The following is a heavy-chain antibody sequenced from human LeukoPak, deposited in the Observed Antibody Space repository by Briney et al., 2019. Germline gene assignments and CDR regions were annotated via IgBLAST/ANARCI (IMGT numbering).Heavy chain of an antibody. J-gene: IGHJ4*02. CDR2: ISYDGSNK. Sequence: PGGSLRLSCAASGFTFSSYGMHWVRQAPGKGLEWVAVISYDGSNKYYADSVKGRFTISRDNSKNTPYLQMNSLRAEDTAVYYCANSGFRYYFDYWGQETLVTVSS. CDR3: ANSGFRYYFDY. CDR1: GFTFSSYG. V-gene: IGHV3-30*18.